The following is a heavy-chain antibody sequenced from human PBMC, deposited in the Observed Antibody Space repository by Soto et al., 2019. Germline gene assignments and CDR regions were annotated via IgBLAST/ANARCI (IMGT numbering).Heavy chain of an antibody. J-gene: IGHJ3*02. CDR1: GFTFSTYA. Sequence: PGGSLRLSCTASGFTFSTYAMNWVRQAPGKGLEWVSAISASGDYTDYADSVKGRFTISRDNSVSALYLQMNSLRIGDTAVYYCAHPRGYGVFDAYDIWGQGTMVTVSS. D-gene: IGHD4-17*01. CDR3: AHPRGYGVFDAYDI. V-gene: IGHV3-23*01. CDR2: ISASGDYT.